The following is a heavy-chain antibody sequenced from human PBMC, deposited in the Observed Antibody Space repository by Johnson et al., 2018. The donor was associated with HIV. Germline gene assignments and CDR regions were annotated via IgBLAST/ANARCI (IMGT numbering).Heavy chain of an antibody. D-gene: IGHD3-10*01. CDR3: ARPLGGAFDI. CDR2: ITGSGVTT. CDR1: AFSFSKYA. Sequence: VQLVESGGGLVQPGQSLRLSCAASAFSFSKYAMTWVRQAPGKGLEWVSSITGSGVTTYYTNSVKGRFTISRDNSKNTLYLQMNSLRAEDTAVYYCARPLGGAFDIWGQGTMVTVSS. V-gene: IGHV3-23*04. J-gene: IGHJ3*02.